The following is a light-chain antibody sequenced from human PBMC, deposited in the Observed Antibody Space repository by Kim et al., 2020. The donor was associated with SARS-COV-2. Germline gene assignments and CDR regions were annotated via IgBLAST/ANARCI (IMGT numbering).Light chain of an antibody. CDR3: QQYNNWPSRT. V-gene: IGKV3-15*01. CDR2: GAS. CDR1: QRVSSH. Sequence: SPGDRAPLSCRASQRVSSHFAWYQQNPGQPPRLLLYGASTRATGIPARFSGSGSGTAFTLTISSLQSEDFAVYYCQQYNNWPSRTFGQGTRLEIK. J-gene: IGKJ5*01.